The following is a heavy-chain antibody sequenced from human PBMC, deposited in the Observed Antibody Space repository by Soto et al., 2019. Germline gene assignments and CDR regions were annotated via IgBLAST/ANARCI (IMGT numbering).Heavy chain of an antibody. Sequence: QVQLVQSGAEVKKPGASVKVSCKASGYTFTSYGISWVRQAPGQGLEWMGWISAYNGNTNYAQKLQGRVTMTTDTSTSTAYMELRSLRSDDTAVYYCARTPLSRFGELQPILLDYWGQGTLVTVSS. CDR2: ISAYNGNT. CDR1: GYTFTSYG. D-gene: IGHD3-10*01. CDR3: ARTPLSRFGELQPILLDY. V-gene: IGHV1-18*01. J-gene: IGHJ4*02.